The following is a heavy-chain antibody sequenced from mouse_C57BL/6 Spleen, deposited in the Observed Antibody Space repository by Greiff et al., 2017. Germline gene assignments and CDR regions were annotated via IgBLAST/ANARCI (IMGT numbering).Heavy chain of an antibody. Sequence: EVKLVESGGGLVKPGGSLKLSCAASGFTFSSYAMSWVRQTPEKRLEWVATISDGGSYTYYPDNVKGRFTISRDNAKNNLYLQMSHLKSEDTAMYYCARADYYDYDEGSAMDYWGQGTSVTVSS. V-gene: IGHV5-4*03. CDR3: ARADYYDYDEGSAMDY. J-gene: IGHJ4*01. CDR1: GFTFSSYA. CDR2: ISDGGSYT. D-gene: IGHD2-4*01.